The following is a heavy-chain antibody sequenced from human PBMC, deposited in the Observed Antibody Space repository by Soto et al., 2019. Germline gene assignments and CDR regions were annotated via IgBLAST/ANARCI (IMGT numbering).Heavy chain of an antibody. CDR2: IHEDGSGT. D-gene: IGHD3-10*02. CDR3: AIDQLYIRGAIHNWFDP. Sequence: GGSLRLSCAASGFVFSNFWMSWVRQVPGKGLQWVAIIHEDGSGTYYADSVKGRFTISRDNSKNSLYLQMNSLRAEDTAVYYCAIDQLYIRGAIHNWFDPWGQGTLVTVSS. J-gene: IGHJ5*02. CDR1: GFVFSNFW. V-gene: IGHV3-7*05.